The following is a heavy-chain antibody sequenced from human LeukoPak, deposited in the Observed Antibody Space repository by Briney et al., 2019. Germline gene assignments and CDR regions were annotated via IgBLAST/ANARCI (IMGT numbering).Heavy chain of an antibody. CDR3: ARGRRIAVAGTTGGWFDP. CDR2: IYYSGST. V-gene: IGHV4-59*01. Sequence: GSLRLSCAASGFTFSSYWMSWIRQPPGKGLEWIGYIYYSGSTNYNPSLKSRVTISVDTSKNQFSLKLSSVTAADTAVYYCARGRRIAVAGTTGGWFDPWGQGTLVTVSS. CDR1: GFTFSSYW. J-gene: IGHJ5*02. D-gene: IGHD6-19*01.